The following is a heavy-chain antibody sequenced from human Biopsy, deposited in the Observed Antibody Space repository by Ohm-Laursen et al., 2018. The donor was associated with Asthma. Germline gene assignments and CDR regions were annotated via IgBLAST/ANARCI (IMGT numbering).Heavy chain of an antibody. V-gene: IGHV3-21*01. CDR3: SRDFTIGSGSPFHF. D-gene: IGHD3-10*01. CDR2: ISSLSRYI. Sequence: GSLRLSCSASGFDLRDYTMNWVRQAPGKGLEWVASISSLSRYIYHATSLRGRSTISRDNAKRSLYLQMDSLRGDDTAVYYCSRDFTIGSGSPFHFWGRGTLVTVSS. CDR1: GFDLRDYT. J-gene: IGHJ4*02.